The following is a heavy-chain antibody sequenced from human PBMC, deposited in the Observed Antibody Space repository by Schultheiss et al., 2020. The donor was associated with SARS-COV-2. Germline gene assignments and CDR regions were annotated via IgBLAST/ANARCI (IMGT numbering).Heavy chain of an antibody. V-gene: IGHV3-30*04. J-gene: IGHJ4*02. D-gene: IGHD6-19*01. Sequence: GGSLRLSCAASGFAFSGYALHWVRQAPGKGLEWVAVISYDGSNKYYADSVKGRFTISRDNSKNTLYLQMNSLRAEDTAVYYCARDKAVADYWGQGTLVTVSS. CDR1: GFAFSGYA. CDR3: ARDKAVADY. CDR2: ISYDGSNK.